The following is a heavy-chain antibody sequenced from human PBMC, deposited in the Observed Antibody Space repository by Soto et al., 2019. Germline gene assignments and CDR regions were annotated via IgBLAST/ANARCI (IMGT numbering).Heavy chain of an antibody. V-gene: IGHV1-2*02. CDR1: GFSFTGYY. D-gene: IGHD6-6*01. Sequence: ASAEFSCKASGFSFTGYYIHWLRQAPGQGLEWMGWINAHSGGTEYAQKFQGRVTLTRDTSSATAYLTLTSLTSDDTALYYCAKDLTRQLAYWLDPWGQGTQVTDSS. CDR2: INAHSGGT. CDR3: AKDLTRQLAYWLDP. J-gene: IGHJ5*02.